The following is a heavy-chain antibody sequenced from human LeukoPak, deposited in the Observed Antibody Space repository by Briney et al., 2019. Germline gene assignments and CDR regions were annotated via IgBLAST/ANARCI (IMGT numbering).Heavy chain of an antibody. J-gene: IGHJ4*02. CDR2: ISYDGSNK. Sequence: SGGSLRLSCAASGFTFSSYAMHWVRQAPGKGLEWVAVISYDGSNKYHADSVKGRFTISRDNSKNTLYLQMNSLRAEDTAVYYCARDRLYYYGSGSYSYYFDYWGQGTLVTVSS. D-gene: IGHD3-10*01. CDR1: GFTFSSYA. CDR3: ARDRLYYYGSGSYSYYFDY. V-gene: IGHV3-30*04.